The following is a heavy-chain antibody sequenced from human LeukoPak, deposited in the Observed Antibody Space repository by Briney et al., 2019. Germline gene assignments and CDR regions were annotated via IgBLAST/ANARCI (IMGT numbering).Heavy chain of an antibody. CDR1: GGSISSSSYY. Sequence: PSETLSLTCTVSGGSISSSSYYWSWIRQPPGKGLEWIGYIYYSGSTNYNPSLKSRVTISVDTSKNQFSLKLSSVTAADTAVYYCARHVWGLKSRNDRGVITYFDYWGQGTLVTVSS. V-gene: IGHV4-61*05. J-gene: IGHJ4*02. CDR2: IYYSGST. D-gene: IGHD3-10*02. CDR3: ARHVWGLKSRNDRGVITYFDY.